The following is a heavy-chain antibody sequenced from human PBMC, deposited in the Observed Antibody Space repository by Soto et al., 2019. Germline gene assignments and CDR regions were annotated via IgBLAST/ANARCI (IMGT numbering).Heavy chain of an antibody. J-gene: IGHJ6*02. Sequence: EVQLVESGGGLVKPGGSLRLSCAASGFTFSNAWMSWVRQAPGKGLEWVGRIKSKTDGGTTDYAAPVKGRFTISRDNARKSLYLQMGSLRVEDTAIYYCAALSVTGGVDVWGQGTTVTVSS. CDR1: GFTFSNAW. V-gene: IGHV3-15*01. CDR2: IKSKTDGGTT. CDR3: AALSVTGGVDV. D-gene: IGHD3-16*01.